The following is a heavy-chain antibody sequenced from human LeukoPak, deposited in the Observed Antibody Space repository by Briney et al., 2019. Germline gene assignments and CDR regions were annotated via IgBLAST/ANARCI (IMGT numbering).Heavy chain of an antibody. CDR3: ARVWFGELLRVNEPYYYYYMHV. CDR1: GGSFNDFY. J-gene: IGHJ6*03. V-gene: IGHV4-34*01. Sequence: SETLSLTCAVYGGSFNDFYWSGIRQAPGKGLEWIGEVNHDGSINYNPSLKRGVTISGDPSKNQFSLILSSVTAADTAVYYCARVWFGELLRVNEPYYYYYMHVWGKGTTVT. D-gene: IGHD3-10*01. CDR2: VNHDGSI.